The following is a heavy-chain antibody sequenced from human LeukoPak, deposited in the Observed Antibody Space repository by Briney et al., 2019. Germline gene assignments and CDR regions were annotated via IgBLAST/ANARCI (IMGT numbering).Heavy chain of an antibody. CDR2: IYYSGGT. V-gene: IGHV4-61*01. Sequence: SETLSLTCTVSGGSVSSGSYYWSWIRQPPGKGLEWIGYIYYSGGTNYNPSLKSRVTISVDTSKNQFSLKLSSVTAADTAVYYCARDGWTHYYYYGMDVWGQGTTVTVSS. CDR1: GGSVSSGSYY. CDR3: ARDGWTHYYYYGMDV. D-gene: IGHD2-15*01. J-gene: IGHJ6*02.